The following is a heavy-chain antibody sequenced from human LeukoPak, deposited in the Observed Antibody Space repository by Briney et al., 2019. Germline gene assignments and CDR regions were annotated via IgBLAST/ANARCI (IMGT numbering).Heavy chain of an antibody. D-gene: IGHD3-3*01. V-gene: IGHV1-2*02. Sequence: ASVKVSCKASGYTFTGYYMHWVRHAPGQGLEWMGWINPNSGGTNCAQKFQGRVTMTRDTSISTAYMELSRLRSDDTAVYYCARDHQDDFWSGTAYYFDYWGQGTLVTVSS. CDR2: INPNSGGT. CDR3: ARDHQDDFWSGTAYYFDY. CDR1: GYTFTGYY. J-gene: IGHJ4*02.